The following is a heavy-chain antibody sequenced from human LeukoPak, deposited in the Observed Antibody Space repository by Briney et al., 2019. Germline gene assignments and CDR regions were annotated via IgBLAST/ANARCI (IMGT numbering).Heavy chain of an antibody. J-gene: IGHJ4*02. D-gene: IGHD3-9*01. V-gene: IGHV1-8*01. CDR2: MYLNSGNT. Sequence: ASVKVSCKASGYTFTSYDINWVRQATGQGLEVTGWMYLNSGNTGYAQKFQGRVTMTRNTSISTAYMELSSLRSEDTAVYSCARGLYDILTGYADYWGQGTLVTASS. CDR3: ARGLYDILTGYADY. CDR1: GYTFTSYD.